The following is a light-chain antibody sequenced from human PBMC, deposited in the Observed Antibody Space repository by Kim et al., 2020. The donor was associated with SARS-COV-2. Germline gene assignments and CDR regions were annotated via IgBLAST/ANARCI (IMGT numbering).Light chain of an antibody. CDR1: QSVSSN. CDR3: QQYKNWPYT. J-gene: IGKJ2*01. V-gene: IGKV3-15*01. CDR2: GTS. Sequence: SVSPGETAPLSCRASQSVSSNLAWYQQQPGQAPTLLIYGTSTRATGIPARFSGSGSGTEFTLTISSLQSEDFAIYYCQQYKNWPYTFGQGTKLEI.